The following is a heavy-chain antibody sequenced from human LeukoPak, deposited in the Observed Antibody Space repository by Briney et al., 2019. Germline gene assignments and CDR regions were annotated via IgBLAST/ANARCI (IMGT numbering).Heavy chain of an antibody. J-gene: IGHJ4*02. CDR2: ISYDGSNK. CDR1: GFTFSSYD. V-gene: IGHV3-30*18. CDR3: AKEGSNGDFDY. D-gene: IGHD1-26*01. Sequence: GRSLRLSCAASGFTFSSYDMHWVRQAPGKGLEWVTVISYDGSNKYYGDSVKGRFTISRDNSKNTLYLKMNSLIAEDPAVYYCAKEGSNGDFDYWGQGTLVTVSS.